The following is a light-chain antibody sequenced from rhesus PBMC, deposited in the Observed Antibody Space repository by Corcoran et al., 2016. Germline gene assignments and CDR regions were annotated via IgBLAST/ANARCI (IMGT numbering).Light chain of an antibody. J-gene: IGKJ1*01. CDR1: QSVSSS. CDR2: GAS. Sequence: EIIMTQSPATLSLSPGERATLSCRASQSVSSSLAWYQQRPGQAPRLLTYGASNRDTGIPERVSGSGSGTDVTLTISNLEPEDVGVYYCSQHTTWPWTFGQGTKVDIK. CDR3: SQHTTWPWT. V-gene: IGKV3-24*01.